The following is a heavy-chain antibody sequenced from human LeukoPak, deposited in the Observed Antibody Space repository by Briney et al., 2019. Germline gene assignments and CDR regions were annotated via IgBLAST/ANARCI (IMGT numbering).Heavy chain of an antibody. Sequence: SQTLSLTCTVSGGSISSGGYYWSWIRQPPGKGLEWIGYIYHSGSTYYNPSLKSRVTISVDRSKNQFSLKLSSVTAADTAVYYCARGTYDFWSGYYTGGYAFDIWGQGTMVTVSS. J-gene: IGHJ3*02. CDR2: IYHSGST. CDR3: ARGTYDFWSGYYTGGYAFDI. CDR1: GGSISSGGYY. V-gene: IGHV4-30-2*01. D-gene: IGHD3-3*01.